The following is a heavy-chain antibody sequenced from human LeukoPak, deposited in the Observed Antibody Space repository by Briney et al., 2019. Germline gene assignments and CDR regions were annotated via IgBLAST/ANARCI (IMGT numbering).Heavy chain of an antibody. CDR3: ARRAPYYYYMDV. CDR1: GYTFTSYD. CDR2: MNPNSGNT. V-gene: IGHV1-8*01. Sequence: ASVNVSCKASGYTFTSYDINWVRQAAGQGLEWMGWMNPNSGNTGYAQKFQGRVTMTRNTSISTAYMELSSLRSEDTAVYYCARRAPYYYYMDVWGKGTTVTISS. J-gene: IGHJ6*03.